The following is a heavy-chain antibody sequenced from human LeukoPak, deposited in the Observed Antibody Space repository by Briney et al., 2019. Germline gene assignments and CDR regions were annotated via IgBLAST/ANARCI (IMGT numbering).Heavy chain of an antibody. CDR3: ARSPTTTSGY. CDR1: GFNSEDHA. D-gene: IGHD4-17*01. J-gene: IGHJ4*02. Sequence: GGSLRLSCVVSGFNSEDHAMHWVRQAPGKGLEWVSGIYWSSSGTGYADSVKGRFTVSRDSAKNSLYLQTNSLRAEDTAVYYCARSPTTTSGYWGQGTLVTVSS. V-gene: IGHV3-9*02. CDR2: IYWSSSGT.